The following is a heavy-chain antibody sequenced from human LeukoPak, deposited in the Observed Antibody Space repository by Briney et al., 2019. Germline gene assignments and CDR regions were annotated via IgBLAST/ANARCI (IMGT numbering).Heavy chain of an antibody. D-gene: IGHD2-15*01. Sequence: PGGSLRLSCAASGFTVSTNYINWVRQAPGRGLEWVSVIYSGGSTYYADSVKGRFTISRDTSKNTVYLQMNNLRAEDTAVYYCARGGFFDYWGQGTLVTVSS. CDR1: GFTVSTNY. CDR2: IYSGGST. J-gene: IGHJ4*02. CDR3: ARGGFFDY. V-gene: IGHV3-53*01.